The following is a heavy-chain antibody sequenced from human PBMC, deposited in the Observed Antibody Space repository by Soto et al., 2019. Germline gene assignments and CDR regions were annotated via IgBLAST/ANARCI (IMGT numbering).Heavy chain of an antibody. CDR2: ISYDGGNK. Sequence: QVQLVESGGGVVQPGRSLRLSCAASGFTFSSYGMHWVRQAPGKGLEWVALISYDGGNKYYADSVKGRFTISRDNYKYSLYLQMNSLTTEDTAVYYCAKDLGHGGRGAFDIWGQGTMVTVSS. J-gene: IGHJ3*02. CDR1: GFTFSSYG. D-gene: IGHD7-27*01. CDR3: AKDLGHGGRGAFDI. V-gene: IGHV3-30*18.